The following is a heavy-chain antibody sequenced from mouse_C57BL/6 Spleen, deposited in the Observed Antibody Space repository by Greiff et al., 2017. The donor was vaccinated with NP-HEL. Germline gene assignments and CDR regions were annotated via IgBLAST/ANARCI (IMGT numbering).Heavy chain of an antibody. V-gene: IGHV1-37*01. CDR1: GYSFTGYV. Sequence: VQLQQSGPELVKPGASVKISCKASGYSFTGYVMNWVKQSHGKSLEWIGRINTYNGDTCYNQKFKGKATLTVDKSSSTAHMELLSLTSEDYAVYTCARSVSASVYAMDYWGQGTSLTVSS. CDR2: INTYNGDT. D-gene: IGHD6-2*01. J-gene: IGHJ4*01. CDR3: ARSVSASVYAMDY.